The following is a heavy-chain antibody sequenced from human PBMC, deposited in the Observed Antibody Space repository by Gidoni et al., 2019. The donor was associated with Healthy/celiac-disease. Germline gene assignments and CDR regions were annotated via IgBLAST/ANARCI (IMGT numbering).Heavy chain of an antibody. CDR1: GFTFRRYS. D-gene: IGHD3-16*01. CDR3: ARDLMITFGGVPN. V-gene: IGHV3-21*01. CDR2: ISCSSSYI. Sequence: EVQPVESGGGLVKPGGSRRLYCTASGFTFRRYSMNWVRQAPGKGLEWVSSISCSSSYIYYADSVKGRFTISRDNAKNSLYLQMNSLRAEETAVYYCARDLMITFGGVPNWGQGTLVTVSS. J-gene: IGHJ4*02.